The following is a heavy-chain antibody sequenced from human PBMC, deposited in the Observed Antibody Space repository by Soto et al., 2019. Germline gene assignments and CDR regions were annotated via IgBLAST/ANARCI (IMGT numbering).Heavy chain of an antibody. CDR1: DVSLSSSSYC. CDR3: ARPIVGATRHHGGPTTNYYYYGMDV. CDR2: IYYSGST. J-gene: IGHJ6*02. D-gene: IGHD1-26*01. V-gene: IGHV4-39*01. Sequence: SETLSLTCTVSDVSLSSSSYCWGWIRPPPGKGLEWIGSIYYSGSTYYNPSLKSRVTISVDTSKNQFSLKLSSVTAADTAVYYCARPIVGATRHHGGPTTNYYYYGMDVWGQGTTVTVSS.